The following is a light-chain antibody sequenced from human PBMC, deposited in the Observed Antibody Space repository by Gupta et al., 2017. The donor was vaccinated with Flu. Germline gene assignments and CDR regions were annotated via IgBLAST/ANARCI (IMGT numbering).Light chain of an antibody. CDR3: QLWDISSDPL. CDR1: NIGSRS. CDR2: DDS. J-gene: IGLJ2*01. V-gene: IGLV3-21*02. Sequence: SYVLTQPPSVSVVPGQTARITCGGNNIGSRSVHWYQQKPGQAPVLIVYDDSDRPSGIPERFSGSNSGNTATLTISRVEAGDEADYYCQLWDISSDPLFGGGTKLTVL.